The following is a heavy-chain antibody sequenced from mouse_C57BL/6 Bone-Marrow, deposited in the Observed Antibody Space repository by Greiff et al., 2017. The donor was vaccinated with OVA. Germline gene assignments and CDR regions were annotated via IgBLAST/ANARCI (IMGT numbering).Heavy chain of an antibody. CDR3: ARSGYFDY. CDR2: IYPGSGNT. Sequence: VQLQQSGAELVRPGASVKLSCKASGYTFTDYYINWVKQRPGQGLEWIARIYPGSGNTYYTEKFKGKATLTAEKSSSTAYMQLSSLTSEDSAVYFCARSGYFDYWGQGTTLTVSS. V-gene: IGHV1-76*01. J-gene: IGHJ2*01. D-gene: IGHD3-2*02. CDR1: GYTFTDYY.